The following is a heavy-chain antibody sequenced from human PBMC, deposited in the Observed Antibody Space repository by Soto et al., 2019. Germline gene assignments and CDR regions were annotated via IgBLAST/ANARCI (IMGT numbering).Heavy chain of an antibody. CDR1: GFNFSSFG. CDR2: ISYDGNTE. J-gene: IGHJ4*02. CDR3: AKPVALLDGPEYYFDY. Sequence: QVQLAESGGGVVQPGKSLRLSCTASGFNFSSFGMHWVRQAPGKGLEWVTIISYDGNTEYYVDSVNGRFTISRDNSKNTLYLQMNSLRPDDTAIYYCAKPVALLDGPEYYFDYWGQGALVTVSS. V-gene: IGHV3-30*18. D-gene: IGHD3-10*01.